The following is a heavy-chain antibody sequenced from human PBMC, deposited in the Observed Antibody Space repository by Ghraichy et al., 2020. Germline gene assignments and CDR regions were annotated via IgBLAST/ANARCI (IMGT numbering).Heavy chain of an antibody. CDR1: GYTFIDHY. J-gene: IGHJ6*02. Sequence: ASVNVSCKASGYTFIDHYMHWVRQAPGQGLEWMGWINPHSGVTNYAQKFQGRVTMTRDTSISTAYMELSRLSSVDTAVYYCARDQGVIGNPYGMDVWGQGTTVTVSS. D-gene: IGHD3-10*01. CDR3: ARDQGVIGNPYGMDV. CDR2: INPHSGVT. V-gene: IGHV1-2*02.